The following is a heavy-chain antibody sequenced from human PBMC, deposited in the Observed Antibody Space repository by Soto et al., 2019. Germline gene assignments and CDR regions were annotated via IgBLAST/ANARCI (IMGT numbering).Heavy chain of an antibody. CDR1: AFTFNNFP. D-gene: IGHD2-2*01. CDR3: AREKCSSTSCNHGMDV. Sequence: GGSLRLSCVASAFTFNNFPMHWVRQSPGKGLQWLASITTTSTYKYYADSVKGRFSISRDNAKNSLYLELTNLRSEDTAVYYCAREKCSSTSCNHGMDVWGLGTTVTVSS. J-gene: IGHJ6*02. V-gene: IGHV3-21*01. CDR2: ITTTSTYK.